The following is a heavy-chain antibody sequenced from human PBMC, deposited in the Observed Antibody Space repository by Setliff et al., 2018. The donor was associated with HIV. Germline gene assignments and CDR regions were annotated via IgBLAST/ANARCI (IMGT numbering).Heavy chain of an antibody. CDR1: GGSMSSYY. J-gene: IGHJ6*03. Sequence: SETLSLTCTVSGGSMSSYYWSWIRQPPGKGLEWIGYIYDSGSTNYNPSLKSRVTISVDTSKNQFSLKLRSVTAADTAVYYCVRTYNDLENYYHHYYYMDVWGKGTTVTSP. V-gene: IGHV4-4*09. D-gene: IGHD1-1*01. CDR3: VRTYNDLENYYHHYYYMDV. CDR2: IYDSGST.